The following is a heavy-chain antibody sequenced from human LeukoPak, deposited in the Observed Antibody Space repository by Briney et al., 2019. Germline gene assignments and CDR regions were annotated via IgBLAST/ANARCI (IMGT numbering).Heavy chain of an antibody. D-gene: IGHD2-15*01. CDR3: AKGLLCSGGSCTDY. Sequence: GGSLRLSCAASGFTFSSYGMHWVRQAPGKGLEWVAFIRYDGSNKYYADSVKGRFTISRDNSKNTLYLQMNSLRAEDTAVYYCAKGLLCSGGSCTDYWGQGTLVTVSS. CDR2: IRYDGSNK. CDR1: GFTFSSYG. V-gene: IGHV3-30*02. J-gene: IGHJ4*02.